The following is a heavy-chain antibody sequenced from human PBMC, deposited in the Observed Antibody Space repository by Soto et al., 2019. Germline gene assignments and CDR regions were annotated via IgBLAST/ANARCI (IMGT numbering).Heavy chain of an antibody. D-gene: IGHD3-10*01. J-gene: IGHJ4*01. CDR1: GDTIRDVGFS. CDR3: ARGHYFGSGSTD. Sequence: PSETLSLTCAVSGDTIRDVGFSWNWIRQSPGKGLEWIGYIYPSGTSYYNPSLKSRVTISVDKSQNQFSLRLSSMTAADTAVYYCARGHYFGSGSTDWGHGTLVTVSS. CDR2: IYPSGTS. V-gene: IGHV4-30-2*06.